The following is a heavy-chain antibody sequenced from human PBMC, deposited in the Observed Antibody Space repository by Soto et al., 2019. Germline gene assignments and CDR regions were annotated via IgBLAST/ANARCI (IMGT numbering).Heavy chain of an antibody. CDR2: ISSSGSTI. CDR1: GFTFSSYE. Sequence: PGGSLRLSCAASGFTFSSYEMNWVRQAPGKGLEWVSYISSSGSTIYYADSVKGRFTISRDNAKNSLYLQMNSLRAEDTAVYYCARDLRGYSGYDTWDYCYYYYGMDVWGQGTTVTVSS. CDR3: ARDLRGYSGYDTWDYCYYYYGMDV. D-gene: IGHD5-12*01. J-gene: IGHJ6*02. V-gene: IGHV3-48*03.